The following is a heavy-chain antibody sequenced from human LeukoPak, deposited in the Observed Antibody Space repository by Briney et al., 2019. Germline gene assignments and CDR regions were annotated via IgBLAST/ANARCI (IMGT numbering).Heavy chain of an antibody. CDR3: AKRGVVIRVILVGFHKEAYYFES. CDR2: ISDSGGRT. V-gene: IGHV3-23*01. CDR1: GITLSNYG. D-gene: IGHD3/OR15-3a*01. J-gene: IGHJ4*02. Sequence: PWGSLRLSCAVSGITLSNYGMNWVRQAPGKGLEWVAGISDSGGRTNYADSVKGRFTISRDNPKNTLYLQMNSLRAEDTAVYFCAKRGVVIRVILVGFHKEAYYFESWGQGALVTVSS.